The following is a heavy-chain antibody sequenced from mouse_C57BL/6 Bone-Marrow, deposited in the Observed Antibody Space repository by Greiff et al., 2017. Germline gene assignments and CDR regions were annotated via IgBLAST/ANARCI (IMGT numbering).Heavy chain of an antibody. D-gene: IGHD1-1*02. CDR3: AGLWPFAY. V-gene: IGHV1-7*01. J-gene: IGHJ3*01. Sequence: QVQLQQSGAELAKPGASVKLSCKASGYTFTSYWMHWVKQRPGQGLEWIGYINPSSGYTKYNQKVKDKATLTADKSSSTAYMPLSSLTSEDSAVYYCAGLWPFAYWGQGTLVTVSA. CDR1: GYTFTSYW. CDR2: INPSSGYT.